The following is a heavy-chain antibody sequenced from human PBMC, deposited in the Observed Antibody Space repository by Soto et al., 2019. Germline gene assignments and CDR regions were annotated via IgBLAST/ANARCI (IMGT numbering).Heavy chain of an antibody. CDR1: GFTFSSFG. Sequence: QVQLEESGGGVVQPGRSLRLSCKASGFTFSSFGIHWVRKAPGKGLEWVSVIWYDGSKQYHADSVKGRFSISRDDSKNTVDLQMNNLRPEDTAVYYCVRDRGNWFDPWGQGTLVSVSS. CDR2: IWYDGSKQ. D-gene: IGHD3-10*01. J-gene: IGHJ5*02. V-gene: IGHV3-33*01. CDR3: VRDRGNWFDP.